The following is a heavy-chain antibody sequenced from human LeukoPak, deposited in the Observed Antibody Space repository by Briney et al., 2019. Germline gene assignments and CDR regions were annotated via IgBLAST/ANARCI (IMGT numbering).Heavy chain of an antibody. CDR1: GFTFSSYW. CDR2: ISGSGGST. V-gene: IGHV3-23*01. CDR3: AKDLTMIVVVNFDY. Sequence: GESLRLSCAASGFTFSSYWMSWVRQAPGKGLEWVSAISGSGGSTYYADSVKGRFTISRDNSKNTLYLQMNSLRAEDTAVYYCAKDLTMIVVVNFDYWGQGTLVTVSS. J-gene: IGHJ4*02. D-gene: IGHD3-22*01.